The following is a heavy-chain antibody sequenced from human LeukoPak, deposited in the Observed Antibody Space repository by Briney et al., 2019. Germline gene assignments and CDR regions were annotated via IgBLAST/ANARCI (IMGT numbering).Heavy chain of an antibody. CDR3: ARATWPLTAVFDY. CDR2: IYTSGST. Sequence: SETLSLTCTVSGVSITSGIYYRSWIRQPAGKGLEWIGRIYTSGSTSYNPSLKSRVTISLDTSKNQFSLKVSSVTAADTAVYYCARATWPLTAVFDYWGQGILVTVSS. CDR1: GVSITSGIYY. J-gene: IGHJ4*02. V-gene: IGHV4-61*02. D-gene: IGHD5-24*01.